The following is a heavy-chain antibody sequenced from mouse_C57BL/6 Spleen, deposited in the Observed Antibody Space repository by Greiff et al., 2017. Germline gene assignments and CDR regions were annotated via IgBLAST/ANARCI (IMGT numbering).Heavy chain of an antibody. V-gene: IGHV1-80*01. Sequence: QVQLQQSGAELVKPGASVKISCKASGYAFSSYWMNWVKQRPGKGLEGIGQIYPGDGDTNYNGKFKGKATLTSEKSSTKAYMQLSGLTSEDSAVYFCARRGVYYGSSLGAYGGQGTLVTVSA. D-gene: IGHD1-1*01. CDR2: IYPGDGDT. J-gene: IGHJ3*01. CDR3: ARRGVYYGSSLGAY. CDR1: GYAFSSYW.